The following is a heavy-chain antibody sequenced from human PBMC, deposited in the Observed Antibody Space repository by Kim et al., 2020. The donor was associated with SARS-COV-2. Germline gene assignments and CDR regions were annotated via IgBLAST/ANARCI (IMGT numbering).Heavy chain of an antibody. CDR1: GGSFSGYY. CDR3: ARGAALYTIFGVVNSPTFDY. Sequence: SETLSLTCAVYGGSFSGYYWSWIRQPPGKGLEWIGEINHSGSTNYNPSLKSRVTISVDTSKNQFSLKLSSVTAADTAVYYCARGAALYTIFGVVNSPTFDYWGQGTLVTVSS. D-gene: IGHD3-3*01. J-gene: IGHJ4*02. CDR2: INHSGST. V-gene: IGHV4-34*01.